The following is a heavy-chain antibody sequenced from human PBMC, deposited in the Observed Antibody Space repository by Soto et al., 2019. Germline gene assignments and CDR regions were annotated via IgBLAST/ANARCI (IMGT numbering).Heavy chain of an antibody. V-gene: IGHV4-39*01. Sequence: PSETLSLTCSVSGSSINSNLYHWGWIRHSPGKGLEWIGSIHNTGNIFNNPSLRSRVTLSIDTSKSQFSLKLGSVTAADTAVYYCARGPSADKIDFWGQGTLVTVSS. CDR2: IHNTGNI. J-gene: IGHJ4*02. CDR1: GSSINSNLYH. CDR3: ARGPSADKIDF. D-gene: IGHD3-3*01.